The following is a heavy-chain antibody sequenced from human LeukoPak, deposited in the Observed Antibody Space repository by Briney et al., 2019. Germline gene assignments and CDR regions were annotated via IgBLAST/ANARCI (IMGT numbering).Heavy chain of an antibody. CDR3: AAALDIVVVPAAISYYYMDV. CDR1: GYTLTELS. Sequence: ASVKVSCKVSGYTLTELSMHWVRQAPGKGLEWMGGLDPEDGETIYAQKFQGRVTMTEDTSTDTAYMELSSLRSEDTAVYYCAAALDIVVVPAAISYYYMDVWGKGTTVTVSS. V-gene: IGHV1-24*01. J-gene: IGHJ6*03. D-gene: IGHD2-2*02. CDR2: LDPEDGET.